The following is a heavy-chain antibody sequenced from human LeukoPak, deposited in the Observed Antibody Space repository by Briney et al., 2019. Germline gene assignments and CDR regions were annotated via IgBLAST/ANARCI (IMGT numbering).Heavy chain of an antibody. D-gene: IGHD6-13*01. V-gene: IGHV3-74*01. CDR3: ARGPQLVSVDY. J-gene: IGHJ4*02. CDR2: INSDGSST. CDR1: GFTFSSYW. Sequence: GGSLRLSCAASGFTFSSYWMHWVRQAPGKGLVWVSRINSDGSSTSYADPVKGRFTISRDNAKNTLYLQMNSLRAEDTAVYYCARGPQLVSVDYWGQGTLVTVSS.